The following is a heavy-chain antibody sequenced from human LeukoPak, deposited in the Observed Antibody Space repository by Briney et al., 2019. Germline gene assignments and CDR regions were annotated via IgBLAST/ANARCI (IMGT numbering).Heavy chain of an antibody. J-gene: IGHJ4*02. CDR3: ARHYGP. V-gene: IGHV4-39*01. CDR1: GGSISNYY. Sequence: NPSETLSLTCTVSGGSISNYYWNWIRQPPGKGLEWIGSIYYSGSTYYNPSLKSRVTISVDTSKNQFSLKLNSVTATDTAVYYCARHYGPWGQGTLVTVSS. D-gene: IGHD3-10*01. CDR2: IYYSGST.